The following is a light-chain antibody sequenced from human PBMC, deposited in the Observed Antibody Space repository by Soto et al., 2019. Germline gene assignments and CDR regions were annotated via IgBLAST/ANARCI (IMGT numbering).Light chain of an antibody. J-gene: IGLJ3*02. CDR1: SSDVGGYNY. Sequence: QSALTQPVSVSGSPGQSIAISCTGTSSDVGGYNYVSWYQQHPGKTPNLMIYDVSNRPSGVSNRFSGSKSGNTASLTISGLQAEDEADYYCSSYTSSSTWVFGGGTKLTVL. V-gene: IGLV2-14*01. CDR2: DVS. CDR3: SSYTSSSTWV.